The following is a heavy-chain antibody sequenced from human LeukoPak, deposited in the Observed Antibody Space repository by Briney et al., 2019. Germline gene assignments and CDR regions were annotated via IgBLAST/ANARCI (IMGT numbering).Heavy chain of an antibody. J-gene: IGHJ4*02. Sequence: GGSLRLSCAASGFTFSSYAMHWVRQAPGKGLEWVVVISYDGSNKYYADSVKGRFTISRDNSKNTLYLQMNSLRAEDTAVYYCARDSYYGSGSRAEALVGWGQGTLVTVSS. CDR1: GFTFSSYA. D-gene: IGHD3-10*01. CDR3: ARDSYYGSGSRAEALVG. V-gene: IGHV3-30-3*01. CDR2: ISYDGSNK.